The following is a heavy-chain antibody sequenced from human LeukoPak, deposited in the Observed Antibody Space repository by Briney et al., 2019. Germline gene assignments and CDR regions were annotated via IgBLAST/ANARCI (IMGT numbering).Heavy chain of an antibody. CDR1: GGSIITGNHY. CDR3: ARRPRNGENYDGPSGLDY. CDR2: IYGSGTT. Sequence: PSQTLSLTCTVSGGSIITGNHYWSWIRQPAGKGLEWIGRIYGSGTTSYNPSLKSRLTMSVDTSKNQFSLRLSSVTAADTAVYYCARRPRNGENYDGPSGLDYWGQGTLVTVSS. V-gene: IGHV4-61*02. J-gene: IGHJ4*02. D-gene: IGHD4/OR15-4a*01.